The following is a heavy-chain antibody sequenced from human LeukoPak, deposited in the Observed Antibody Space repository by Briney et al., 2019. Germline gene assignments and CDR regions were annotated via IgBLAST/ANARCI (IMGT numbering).Heavy chain of an antibody. CDR3: AKALGDSSSPLDY. CDR2: ISGSGGST. CDR1: GFTFSSYA. Sequence: PGGSLRLSCAASGFTFSSYAMSWVRQAPGKGLERVSAISGSGGSTYYADSVKGRFTISRDNSKNTLYLQMNSLRAEDTAVYYCAKALGDSSSPLDYWGQGTLVTVSS. J-gene: IGHJ4*02. D-gene: IGHD3-22*01. V-gene: IGHV3-23*01.